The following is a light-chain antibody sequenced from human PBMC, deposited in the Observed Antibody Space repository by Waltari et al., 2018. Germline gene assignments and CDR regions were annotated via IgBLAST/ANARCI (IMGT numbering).Light chain of an antibody. Sequence: EIVLTQSPGTLSLSPGERATLSCRASQSVSSSYLAWYQQKPGQAPSLLIYGASSRATGIPDRFSGSGSGTDLTLTIRRLEPEDFAVYYCQQYGSSPPFTFGQGTKLEIK. CDR3: QQYGSSPPFT. V-gene: IGKV3-20*01. CDR1: QSVSSSY. CDR2: GAS. J-gene: IGKJ2*01.